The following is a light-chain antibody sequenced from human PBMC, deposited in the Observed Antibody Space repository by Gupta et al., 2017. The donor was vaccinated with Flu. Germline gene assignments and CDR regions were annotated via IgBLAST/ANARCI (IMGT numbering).Light chain of an antibody. CDR2: WAS. CDR1: QSVLYSSNNKNY. CDR3: QQYYTTLWT. Sequence: IVMTQSPDSLAVSLGEKATINCKSSQSVLYSSNNKNYLAWYQQKPGQSPKVIIYWASTRESGVPDRFSGSGSGTDFTLTISSLQAEDVAVYYCQQYYTTLWTFGQGTKVEIK. J-gene: IGKJ1*01. V-gene: IGKV4-1*01.